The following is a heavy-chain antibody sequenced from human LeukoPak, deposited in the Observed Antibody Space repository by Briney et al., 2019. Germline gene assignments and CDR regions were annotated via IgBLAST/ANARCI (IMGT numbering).Heavy chain of an antibody. CDR3: ARTVYRGYSYGPIDY. D-gene: IGHD5-18*01. Sequence: GGSLRLSCAASRFTFSDYYMSWIRQAPGKGLEWVSYISSSSSYTNYADSVKGRFTISRDNAKNSLYLQMNSLRAEDTAVYYCARTVYRGYSYGPIDYWGQGTLVTVSS. CDR2: ISSSSSYT. CDR1: RFTFSDYY. V-gene: IGHV3-11*06. J-gene: IGHJ4*02.